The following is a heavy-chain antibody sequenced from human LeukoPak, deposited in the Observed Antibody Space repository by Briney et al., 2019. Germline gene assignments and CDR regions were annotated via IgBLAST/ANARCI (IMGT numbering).Heavy chain of an antibody. CDR1: VGTFSSYA. J-gene: IGHJ6*03. CDR3: ARSGDVVVTAKSYYYYYYMDV. CDR2: IIPIFGTA. Sequence: SVKVSCKASVGTFSSYAISWVRQAPGQGLEWMGGIIPIFGTANYAQKFQGRVTITTDESTSTAYMELSSLRSEDTAVYYCARSGDVVVTAKSYYYYYYMDVWGKGTTVTVSS. V-gene: IGHV1-69*05. D-gene: IGHD2-21*02.